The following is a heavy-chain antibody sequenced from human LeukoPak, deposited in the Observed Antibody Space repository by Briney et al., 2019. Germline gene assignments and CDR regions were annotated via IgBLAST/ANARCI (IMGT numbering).Heavy chain of an antibody. CDR2: ISTDGSSS. V-gene: IGHV3-74*01. Sequence: GSLRLSCAASGFTFSRYWMHWLRQGPGKGLVWVSRISTDGSSSTYADSVKGRFTISRDNGKNTLYLQMNSLRAEDTAVYYCASYLTSIPSGMDVWGQGTTVIVS. CDR3: ASYLTSIPSGMDV. J-gene: IGHJ6*02. CDR1: GFTFSRYW. D-gene: IGHD2/OR15-2a*01.